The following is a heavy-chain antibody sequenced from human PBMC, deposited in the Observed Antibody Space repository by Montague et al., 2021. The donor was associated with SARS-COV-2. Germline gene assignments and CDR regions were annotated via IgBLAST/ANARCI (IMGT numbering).Heavy chain of an antibody. V-gene: IGHV4-31*03. J-gene: IGHJ6*02. Sequence: TLSLTCTVSGGSISSGDYYWSWIREHPGKGLEWIGYIYYSGSTXYNPSLNSRVTISVDTSKNQFSLKLSSVTAADTAVYYCARGGSYSSGWYGVDYYYGMDVGGQGTTVTVS. CDR3: ARGGSYSSGWYGVDYYYGMDV. D-gene: IGHD6-19*01. CDR2: IYYSGST. CDR1: GGSISSGDYY.